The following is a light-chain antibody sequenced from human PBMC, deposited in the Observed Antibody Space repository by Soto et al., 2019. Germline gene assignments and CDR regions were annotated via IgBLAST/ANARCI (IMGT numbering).Light chain of an antibody. J-gene: IGLJ2*01. CDR2: DVS. CDR1: SSDVGDYNY. V-gene: IGLV2-11*01. Sequence: QSALTQPGSVSGSPGQSVTITCTGASSDVGDYNYVSWYQQYPGKAPKLIIYDVSKWPSGVPDRFSGSKSGNTASLTISGLQADDDADYYCCSYAGSKTSVIFGGGTKLTVL. CDR3: CSYAGSKTSVI.